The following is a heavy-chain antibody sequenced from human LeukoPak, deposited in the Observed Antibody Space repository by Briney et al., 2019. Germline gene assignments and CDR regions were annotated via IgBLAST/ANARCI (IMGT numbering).Heavy chain of an antibody. Sequence: SETLSLTCAVYGGSFSGYYWSWIRQPPGKGLEWIGEINHSGSTNYNPSLKSRVTISVDTSKNQFSLKLSSVTAADTAVYYCARARLLYTQYYDSSGYYNYWGQGTLVTVSS. CDR2: INHSGST. CDR3: ARARLLYTQYYDSSGYYNY. D-gene: IGHD3-22*01. J-gene: IGHJ4*02. CDR1: GGSFSGYY. V-gene: IGHV4-34*01.